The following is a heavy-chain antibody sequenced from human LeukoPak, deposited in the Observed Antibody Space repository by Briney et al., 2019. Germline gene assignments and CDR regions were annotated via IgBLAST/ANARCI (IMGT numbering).Heavy chain of an antibody. Sequence: GGSLRLSCAASGFTFSSYSFNWVRQAPGKGLEWVSSINTVSSYIYYADSVRGRFTISRDNAENSLWLQMNSLRVEDSAVYYCARLRRNSDRSGFYYYYDNWGQGTLVTVS. J-gene: IGHJ4*02. D-gene: IGHD3-22*01. CDR2: INTVSSYI. CDR3: ARLRRNSDRSGFYYYYDN. CDR1: GFTFSSYS. V-gene: IGHV3-21*01.